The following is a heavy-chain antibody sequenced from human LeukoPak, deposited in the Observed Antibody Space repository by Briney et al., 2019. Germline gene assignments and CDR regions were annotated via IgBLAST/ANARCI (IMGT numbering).Heavy chain of an antibody. Sequence: SETLSLTSTVSGGSISRINYYWAWIRQPPGKGLEWIGSFYYSGSTYYNPSLKSRVTISVDTSKNQFSLKLSSVTAADTAVYYCASRRLAAAGMGYFDCWGQGTLVTVSS. J-gene: IGHJ4*02. CDR1: GGSISRINYY. CDR2: FYYSGST. CDR3: ASRRLAAAGMGYFDC. V-gene: IGHV4-39*01. D-gene: IGHD6-13*01.